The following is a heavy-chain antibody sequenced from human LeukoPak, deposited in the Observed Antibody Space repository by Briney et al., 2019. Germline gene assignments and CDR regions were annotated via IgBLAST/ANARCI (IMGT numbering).Heavy chain of an antibody. J-gene: IGHJ4*02. V-gene: IGHV4-34*01. D-gene: IGHD3-9*01. CDR1: GGSSSGYY. Sequence: SETLSLTCALYGGSSSGYYWSWIRQRPQRGREWVGEINHSGSTNYNPSLKSRVTISVDTSKNQFSLKLSSVTAADTAVYYCASYYDILTGYFNYWGQGTLVTVSS. CDR3: ASYYDILTGYFNY. CDR2: INHSGST.